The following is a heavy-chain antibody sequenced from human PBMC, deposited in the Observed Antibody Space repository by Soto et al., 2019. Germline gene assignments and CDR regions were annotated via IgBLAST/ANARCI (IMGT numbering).Heavy chain of an antibody. D-gene: IGHD3-22*01. CDR3: ARDLYTRYDDSSGYYDY. CDR1: GFTFSSYS. Sequence: GGSLRLSCAASGFTFSSYSMNWVRQAPGKGLEWVSSISSSSSYIYYADSVKGRFTISRDNAKNSLYLQMNSLRAEDTAVYYCARDLYTRYDDSSGYYDYWGQGTMGIVSA. CDR2: ISSSSSYI. J-gene: IGHJ4*02. V-gene: IGHV3-21*01.